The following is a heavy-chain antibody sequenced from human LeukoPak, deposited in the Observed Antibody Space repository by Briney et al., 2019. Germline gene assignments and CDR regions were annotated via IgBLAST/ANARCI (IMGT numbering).Heavy chain of an antibody. CDR3: ARGSSSGWSRDAFDI. CDR1: GGTFSSYA. CDR2: IIPIFGTA. V-gene: IGHV1-69*05. J-gene: IGHJ3*02. D-gene: IGHD6-19*01. Sequence: SVKVSCKASGGTFSSYAISWVRQAPGQGLEWMGGIIPIFGTANYAQKFQGRVTITTDESTSTAYMELSSLRSEDTAVYYCARGSSSGWSRDAFDIWGQGTMVTVSS.